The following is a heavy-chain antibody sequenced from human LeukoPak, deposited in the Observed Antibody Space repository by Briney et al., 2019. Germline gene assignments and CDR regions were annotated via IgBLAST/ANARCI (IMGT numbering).Heavy chain of an antibody. CDR3: ARPPTTAYDAFDI. CDR2: ISPGDSDT. D-gene: IGHD4-17*01. V-gene: IGHV5-51*01. Sequence: GESLKISCKGSGYSFTNFWIGWVRQMPGKGLEWMGVISPGDSDTRYSPSFQGQVTISADKSISTAYLQWSSLKASDTAMYYCARPPTTAYDAFDIWGQGTMVTVSS. CDR1: GYSFTNFW. J-gene: IGHJ3*02.